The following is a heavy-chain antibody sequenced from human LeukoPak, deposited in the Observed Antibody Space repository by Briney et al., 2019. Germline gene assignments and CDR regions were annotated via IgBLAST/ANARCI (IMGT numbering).Heavy chain of an antibody. D-gene: IGHD6-13*01. CDR1: GGSISSSSYY. V-gene: IGHV4-39*02. J-gene: IGHJ4*02. Sequence: LETLSLTCTVSGGSISSSSYYWGWIRQPPGKGLEWIGSIYYSGSTYYNPSLKSRVTISVDTSKNQFSLKLSSVTAADTAVYYCARDSWYYFDYWGQGTLVTVSS. CDR2: IYYSGST. CDR3: ARDSWYYFDY.